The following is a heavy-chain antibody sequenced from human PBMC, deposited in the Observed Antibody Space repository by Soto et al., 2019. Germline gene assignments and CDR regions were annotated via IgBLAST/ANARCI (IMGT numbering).Heavy chain of an antibody. CDR3: ARDRGYDAHDYYYNAMDV. V-gene: IGHV3-15*01. Sequence: PGGSLRLSCAASGFTFSNAWMSWVRQAPGKGLEWVGRIKSKTQGGTTDYAAPVKGRFTISRDDSKNTVYLQMNSLIIEDTAVYYCARDRGYDAHDYYYNAMDVWGQGTTVTVSS. J-gene: IGHJ6*02. CDR1: GFTFSNAW. CDR2: IKSKTQGGTT. D-gene: IGHD2-15*01.